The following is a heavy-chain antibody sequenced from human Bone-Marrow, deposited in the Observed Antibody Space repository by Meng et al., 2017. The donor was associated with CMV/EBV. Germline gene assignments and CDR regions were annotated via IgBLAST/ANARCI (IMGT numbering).Heavy chain of an antibody. CDR2: ISYDGSNK. Sequence: GESLKISCAASGFTFSNSGIHWVRQAPGKGLEWVAVISYDGSNKYYADSVKGRFTISRDNSKNTLYLQMNSLRAEDTAVYYCARVPRNWNYAQGGDYWGQGTLVTVSS. D-gene: IGHD1-7*01. J-gene: IGHJ4*02. V-gene: IGHV3-30*19. CDR1: GFTFSNSG. CDR3: ARVPRNWNYAQGGDY.